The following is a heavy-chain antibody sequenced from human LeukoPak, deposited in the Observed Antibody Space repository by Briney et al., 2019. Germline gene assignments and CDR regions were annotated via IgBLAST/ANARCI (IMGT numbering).Heavy chain of an antibody. Sequence: GGSLRLSCAASGFTFSSYAMHWVRQAPGKGLEWVAVISYDGSNKYYADSVKGRFTISRDNSKNTLYLQMNSLRAEDTAVHYCARLVDTAMVWGQGTLVTVSS. CDR2: ISYDGSNK. V-gene: IGHV3-30-3*01. CDR3: ARLVDTAMV. J-gene: IGHJ4*02. D-gene: IGHD5-18*01. CDR1: GFTFSSYA.